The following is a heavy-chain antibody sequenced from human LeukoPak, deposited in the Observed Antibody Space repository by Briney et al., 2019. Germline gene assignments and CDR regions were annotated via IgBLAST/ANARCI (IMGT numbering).Heavy chain of an antibody. J-gene: IGHJ4*02. Sequence: GGSLRLSCAASGFTFDDYAMHWVRQAPGKGLEWVSGISWNSGSIGYADSVKGRFTISRDNAKNSLYLQMNSLRAEDTALYYCAREDTALVIAYWGQGTLVTVSS. CDR2: ISWNSGSI. V-gene: IGHV3-9*01. CDR1: GFTFDDYA. CDR3: AREDTALVIAY. D-gene: IGHD5-18*01.